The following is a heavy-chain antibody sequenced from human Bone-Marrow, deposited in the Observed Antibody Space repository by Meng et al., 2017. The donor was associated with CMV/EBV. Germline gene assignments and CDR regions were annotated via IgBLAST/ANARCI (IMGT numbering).Heavy chain of an antibody. Sequence: SRYYGGWIRQPPGKGLEWIGSIYYSGSTYYNPYLKSRVTISVDTSKNQFSLKLSSVTAADTAVYYCARVGGTYCSSTSCYGNWFDPWGQGTLVTVSS. CDR1: SRYY. J-gene: IGHJ5*02. D-gene: IGHD2-2*01. CDR2: IYYSGST. CDR3: ARVGGTYCSSTSCYGNWFDP. V-gene: IGHV4-39*07.